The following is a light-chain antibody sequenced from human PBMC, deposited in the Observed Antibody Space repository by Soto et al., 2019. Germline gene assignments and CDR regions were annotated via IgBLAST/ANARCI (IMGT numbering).Light chain of an antibody. J-gene: IGKJ1*01. CDR2: EAS. CDR3: QQYKSSST. CDR1: QNIDRW. Sequence: DIQMTQSPSTLSSSVGDRATITCRATQNIDRWLAWYQQKPGKAPKLLIYEASSLEGGVPSRFSGSGAGTEFNLTVRGLQAEGFATYWCQQYKSSSTFGQGTKLDFK. V-gene: IGKV1-5*01.